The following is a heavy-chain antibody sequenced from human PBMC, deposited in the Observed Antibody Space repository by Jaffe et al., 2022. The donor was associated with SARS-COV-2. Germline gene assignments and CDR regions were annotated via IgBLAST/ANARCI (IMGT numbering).Heavy chain of an antibody. V-gene: IGHV1-18*01. CDR2: ISAYNGNT. CDR3: ARDSGITIFGVVIMGVDYFDY. D-gene: IGHD3-3*01. J-gene: IGHJ4*02. CDR1: GYTFTSYG. Sequence: QVQLVQSGAEVKKPGASVKVSCKASGYTFTSYGISWVRQAPGQGLEWMGWISAYNGNTNYAQKLQGRVTMTTDTSTSTAYMELRSLRSDDTAVYYCARDSGITIFGVVIMGVDYFDYWGQGTLVTVSS.